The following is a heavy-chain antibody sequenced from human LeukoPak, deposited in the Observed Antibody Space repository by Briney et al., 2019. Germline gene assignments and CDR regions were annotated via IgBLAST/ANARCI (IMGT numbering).Heavy chain of an antibody. J-gene: IGHJ4*02. CDR3: ARVETHAKEPYSDS. CDR1: GCTFSDYY. V-gene: IGHV3-11*05. D-gene: IGHD1-1*01. CDR2: ISSRSSYT. Sequence: SLRLSCAASGCTFSDYYMRWMRQALGQGREWVAYISSRSSYTNYADLVKGRFTISRDNAKNSVYLQMNRLRSEDTAVYYCARVETHAKEPYSDSWGQGTLVTVSS.